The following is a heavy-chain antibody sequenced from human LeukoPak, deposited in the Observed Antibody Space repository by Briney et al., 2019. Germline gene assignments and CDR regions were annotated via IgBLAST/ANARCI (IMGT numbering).Heavy chain of an antibody. V-gene: IGHV3-74*01. Sequence: GGSLRLPFAASGYPFWPHWMDWVRQAPGKGLVWVSRITPDGRSTSYADSVKGRFTISRDNAKNTLYLQMNSLGAEDTAVYYCAREVEPYDDSGAYFWGFDYGGRGTLVTVSS. D-gene: IGHD3-3*01. CDR3: AREVEPYDDSGAYFWGFDY. CDR1: GYPFWPHW. J-gene: IGHJ4*02. CDR2: ITPDGRST.